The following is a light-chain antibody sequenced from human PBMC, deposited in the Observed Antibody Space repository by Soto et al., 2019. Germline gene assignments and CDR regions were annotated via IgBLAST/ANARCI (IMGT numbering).Light chain of an antibody. CDR3: QQYNTRPQT. CDR2: GAS. J-gene: IGKJ1*01. V-gene: IGKV3-15*01. CDR1: QSVSSN. Sequence: EIVMTQSPATLSVSPWERATLSCRASQSVSSNLAWYQQKPGQAPRLLIYGASTRATGIPARFSGSGSGTEFTLTISSLQSEDFTVYFCQQYNTRPQTFGQGTKVDIK.